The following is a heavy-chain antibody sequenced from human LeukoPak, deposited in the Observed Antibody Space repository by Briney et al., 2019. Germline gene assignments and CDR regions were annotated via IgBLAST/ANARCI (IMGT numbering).Heavy chain of an antibody. D-gene: IGHD3-10*01. V-gene: IGHV3-7*03. CDR2: IKQDGSEK. CDR3: ARHPSDYYGSGSYYLYYYYYYGMDV. J-gene: IGHJ6*04. CDR1: GFTFSSYW. Sequence: GGSLRLSCAASGFTFSSYWMSWVRQAPGKGLEWVANIKQDGSEKYYVDSVKGRFTISRDNAKNSLYLQMNSLRAEDTAVYYCARHPSDYYGSGSYYLYYYYYYGMDVWGKGATVTVSP.